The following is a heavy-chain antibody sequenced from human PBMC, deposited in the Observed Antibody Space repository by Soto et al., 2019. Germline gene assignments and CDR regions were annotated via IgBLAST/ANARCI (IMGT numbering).Heavy chain of an antibody. CDR2: IYYSGST. CDR1: GGSISSSNY. V-gene: IGHV4-30-4*01. J-gene: IGHJ4*02. D-gene: IGHD1-1*01. Sequence: PSETLSLTCAVSGGSISSSNYWSWIRQPPGKGLEWIGYIYYSGSTYYNPSLKSRVTISVDTSKNQFSLKLSSVTAADTAVYYCARGGGPDGDNEEYYFDYWGRGTLVTVSS. CDR3: ARGGGPDGDNEEYYFDY.